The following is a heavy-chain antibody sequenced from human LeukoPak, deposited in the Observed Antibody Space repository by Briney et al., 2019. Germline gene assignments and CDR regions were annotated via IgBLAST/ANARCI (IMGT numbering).Heavy chain of an antibody. CDR2: IRYDGSNK. D-gene: IGHD3-9*01. V-gene: IGHV3-30*02. CDR3: ARATTYDILTGFSDY. J-gene: IGHJ4*02. CDR1: GFTFSSYG. Sequence: GGSLRLSCAASGFTFSSYGMHWVRQAPGKGLEWVAFIRYDGSNKYYADSVKGRFTISRDNAKKSLYLQMNSLRAEDTAVYYCARATTYDILTGFSDYWGQGTLVTVPS.